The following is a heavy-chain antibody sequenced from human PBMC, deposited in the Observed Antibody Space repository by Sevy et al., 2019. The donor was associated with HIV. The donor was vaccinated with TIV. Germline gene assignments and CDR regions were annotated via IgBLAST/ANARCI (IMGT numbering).Heavy chain of an antibody. V-gene: IGHV3-53*01. Sequence: GGSLRLSCAASGFSVSNSYMSWVRQAPGKGLQWVSVIYSGDSTYYTDSVKGRFTISRDNSKNTLYLQMNGLRAEDTAVYYCASLSVYYYDSSGYYTTGHAFDIWGQGTMVTVSS. CDR1: GFSVSNSY. J-gene: IGHJ3*02. CDR3: ASLSVYYYDSSGYYTTGHAFDI. CDR2: IYSGDST. D-gene: IGHD3-22*01.